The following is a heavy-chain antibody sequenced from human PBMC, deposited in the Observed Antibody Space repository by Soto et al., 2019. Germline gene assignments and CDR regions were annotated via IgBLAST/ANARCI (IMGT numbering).Heavy chain of an antibody. Sequence: PGSSVRVSCKASGGTFSSYAISWVRQAPGQGLEWMGGIIPIFVTANYAQKFQGRVTITADESTSTAYMELSSLRSEDTAVYYCARSSVVTTVNPQPDYWGKENIVSISS. CDR2: IIPIFVTA. D-gene: IGHD4-4*01. J-gene: IGHJ4*02. V-gene: IGHV1-69*13. CDR3: ARSSVVTTVNPQPDY. CDR1: GGTFSSYA.